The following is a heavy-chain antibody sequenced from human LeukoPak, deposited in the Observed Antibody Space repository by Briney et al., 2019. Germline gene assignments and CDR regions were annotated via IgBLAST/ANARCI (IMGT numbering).Heavy chain of an antibody. CDR2: IYYSGST. CDR3: SGSYYNFDLDY. CDR1: GGSISSGGYY. V-gene: IGHV4-31*03. Sequence: SQTLSLTCTVSGGSISSGGYYWSWIRQHPGKGLEWIGYIYYSGSTYYNPSLKSRVTISVDTSKNQFSPKLSSVTAADTAVYYCSGSYYNFDLDYWGQGTLATVSS. D-gene: IGHD3-10*01. J-gene: IGHJ4*02.